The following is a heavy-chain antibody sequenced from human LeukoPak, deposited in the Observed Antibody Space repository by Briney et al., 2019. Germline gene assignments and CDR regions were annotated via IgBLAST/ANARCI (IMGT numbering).Heavy chain of an antibody. Sequence: SETLSLTGTVSGGSISSYYWSWSRQPPGKGLEWIGDSYYSGSSNNNPSLQSRVTISVGTSKYQFPLKLSSVTAADTAVYYRAYRSRYRSGLDYWGQGTLVTVSS. CDR1: GGSISSYY. CDR2: SYYSGSS. J-gene: IGHJ4*02. D-gene: IGHD6-19*01. V-gene: IGHV4-59*01. CDR3: AYRSRYRSGLDY.